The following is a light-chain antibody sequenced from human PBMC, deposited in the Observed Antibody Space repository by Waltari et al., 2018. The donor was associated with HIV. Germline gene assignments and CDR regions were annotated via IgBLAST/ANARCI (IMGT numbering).Light chain of an antibody. Sequence: DIQMTQSQSSLSESEGDRVTITCQASQDISNHLNWYQQKPGKAPKLMIYDASNLETGVPSRFSGSGSGTDFTFTISSLQPEDIATYYCQQYDNLPLTFGGGTKVEIK. CDR1: QDISNH. V-gene: IGKV1-33*01. CDR2: DAS. CDR3: QQYDNLPLT. J-gene: IGKJ4*01.